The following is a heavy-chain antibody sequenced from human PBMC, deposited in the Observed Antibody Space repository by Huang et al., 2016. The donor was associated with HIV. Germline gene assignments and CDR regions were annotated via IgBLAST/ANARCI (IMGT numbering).Heavy chain of an antibody. CDR2: INGDGLT. CDR3: ARDKEAGTPFFDP. D-gene: IGHD6-19*01. V-gene: IGHV1-3*01. Sequence: QVQLVQSGAEVEKPGASVNLSCKASGFNFLTYALHWVRQAPGQRLEGMRWINGDGLTKYSQKLQGRGSITGHRSASTVDVDFKSLTYEDTAVYNCARDKEAGTPFFDPWGQGTLVTVSS. J-gene: IGHJ5*02. CDR1: GFNFLTYA.